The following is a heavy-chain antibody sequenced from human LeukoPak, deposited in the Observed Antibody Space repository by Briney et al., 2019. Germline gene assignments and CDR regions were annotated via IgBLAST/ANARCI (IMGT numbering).Heavy chain of an antibody. CDR2: ISYDGSNK. D-gene: IGHD3-10*01. J-gene: IGHJ4*02. CDR3: ARGSLDYYGSGSYLY. Sequence: PGGSLRLSCAASGFTFSSYSMNWVRQAPGKGLEWGAVISYDGSNKYYADPVKGRFTISRDNSKNTLYLQMNSLRDEDTAVYYCARGSLDYYGSGSYLYWGQGTLVTVSS. CDR1: GFTFSSYS. V-gene: IGHV3-30*03.